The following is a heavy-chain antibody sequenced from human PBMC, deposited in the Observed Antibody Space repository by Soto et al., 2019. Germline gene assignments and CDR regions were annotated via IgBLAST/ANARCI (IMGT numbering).Heavy chain of an antibody. CDR3: AHRPTPLTDGGGWFDP. D-gene: IGHD2-21*02. Sequence: QITLKESGPMLVKPTQTLTLTCTISGFSLSTSGVGVGWIRQPPGKALEWLALIYWNDEKRYRPSLRSRLTITKDTPKNQVVLTMTDMDPVDTATYYCAHRPTPLTDGGGWFDPCCQGSLVTVSS. J-gene: IGHJ5*02. CDR1: GFSLSTSGVG. CDR2: IYWNDEK. V-gene: IGHV2-5*01.